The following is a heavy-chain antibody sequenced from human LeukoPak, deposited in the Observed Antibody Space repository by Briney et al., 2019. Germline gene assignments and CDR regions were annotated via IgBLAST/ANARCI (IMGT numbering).Heavy chain of an antibody. D-gene: IGHD3-16*01. V-gene: IGHV4-59*01. CDR1: GGSIGSYF. CDR3: ARETYSYTLGDYSFDL. J-gene: IGHJ2*01. Sequence: SETLSLTCTVSGGSIGSYFWSWIRQPLGKRLEWMGYIYYSGTTNYNPSLKSRVTMSMDRSKNQFSLKLTSVTAADTAVYYCARETYSYTLGDYSFDLWGRGTLVTVSS. CDR2: IYYSGTT.